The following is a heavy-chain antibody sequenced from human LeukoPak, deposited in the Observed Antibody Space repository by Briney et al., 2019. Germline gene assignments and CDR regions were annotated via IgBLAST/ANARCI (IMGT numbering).Heavy chain of an antibody. CDR1: GFNFSDYS. CDR3: AELGITIIGGV. V-gene: IGHV3-21*01. CDR2: VNGASDYI. D-gene: IGHD3-10*02. Sequence: GGSLRLSCAASGFNFSDYSMTWVRQAPGKGLERVSSVNGASDYIYYADSVKGRFTIPRDNAKNSLYLQMNSLRAEDTAVYYCAELGITIIGGVWGKGTTVTISS. J-gene: IGHJ6*04.